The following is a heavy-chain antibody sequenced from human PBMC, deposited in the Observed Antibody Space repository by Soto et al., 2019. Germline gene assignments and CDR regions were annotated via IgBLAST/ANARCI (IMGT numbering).Heavy chain of an antibody. CDR2: ISGGGGST. J-gene: IGHJ4*02. CDR1: GFIFSSYP. V-gene: IGHV3-23*01. Sequence: VGSLRLSCAASGFIFSSYPMSWVRQAPGKGLEWVSSISGGGGSTYYADSVRGRFTISRDNSKNTLFMQMNSLRGEDTAVYYCARPPSDRSNWYTFAFWGQGTQVTVSS. D-gene: IGHD6-13*01. CDR3: ARPPSDRSNWYTFAF.